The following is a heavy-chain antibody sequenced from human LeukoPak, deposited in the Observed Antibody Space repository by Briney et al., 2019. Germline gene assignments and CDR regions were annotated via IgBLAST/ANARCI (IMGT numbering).Heavy chain of an antibody. CDR2: IKQDGRDK. CDR3: ARVDGHAHWFDP. Sequence: GGSLGLSFAASGFPFSSYWMSWVRQAPGKGLGWVANIKQDGRDKYYVDSVKGRFTISRDNAKNSLYLQMNSLRAEDTAVYYCARVDGHAHWFDPWGQGTLVTVSS. V-gene: IGHV3-7*03. CDR1: GFPFSSYW. J-gene: IGHJ5*02.